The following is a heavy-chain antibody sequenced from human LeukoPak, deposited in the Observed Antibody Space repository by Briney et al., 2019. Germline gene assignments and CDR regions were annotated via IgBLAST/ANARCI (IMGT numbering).Heavy chain of an antibody. V-gene: IGHV3-21*01. Sequence: GGSLRLSXAASGFTFSSYSMNWVRQAPGKGLEWVSSISSSSSYIYYADSVKGRFTISRDNAKNSLYLQMNSLRAEDTAVYYSAREPYYDFWSGYYIHWGQGTLVTVSS. CDR1: GFTFSSYS. CDR2: ISSSSSYI. J-gene: IGHJ4*02. CDR3: AREPYYDFWSGYYIH. D-gene: IGHD3-3*01.